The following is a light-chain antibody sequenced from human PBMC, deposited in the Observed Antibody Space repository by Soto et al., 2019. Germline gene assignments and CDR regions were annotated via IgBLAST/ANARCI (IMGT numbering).Light chain of an antibody. J-gene: IGLJ1*01. CDR3: SSFTSSTSYV. Sequence: QSVLTQPASVSGSPGHSIAISCTGTSSDVGSYNSVSWYQQYPGKAPKLMIHDANNRPSGISDRFSGSKSGNTASLTISGLQAEDEADYYCSSFTSSTSYVFGTGTKVTVL. CDR1: SSDVGSYNS. CDR2: DAN. V-gene: IGLV2-14*03.